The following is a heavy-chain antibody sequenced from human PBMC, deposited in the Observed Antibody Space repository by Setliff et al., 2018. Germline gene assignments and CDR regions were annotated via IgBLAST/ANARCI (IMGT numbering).Heavy chain of an antibody. J-gene: IGHJ5*02. V-gene: IGHV3-7*03. CDR1: AFTFKNYW. CDR3: SRAVDGRTWFDP. D-gene: IGHD6-19*01. CDR2: IKGDGTEK. Sequence: GGSLRLSCAASAFTFKNYWMSWVRQAPGKGLEWVANIKGDGTEKFYLASVKGRFTISRDNARNSLYLQMNSLRAEDTAVYYCSRAVDGRTWFDPWGQGALVTVSS.